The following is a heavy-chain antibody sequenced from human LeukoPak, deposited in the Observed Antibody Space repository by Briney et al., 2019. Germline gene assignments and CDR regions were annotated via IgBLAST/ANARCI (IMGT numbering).Heavy chain of an antibody. CDR1: GFTFSDYY. V-gene: IGHV3-11*01. CDR2: ISSSGNTI. Sequence: GGSLRLSCAASGFTFSDYYMSWVRRAPGKGLGWVSYISSSGNTIYYAVSVKGRFTISRDNAKNSLYLQMNSLRAEDTAVYFCARGGYNWNGVDYWGQGTLVTVSS. J-gene: IGHJ4*02. D-gene: IGHD1-1*01. CDR3: ARGGYNWNGVDY.